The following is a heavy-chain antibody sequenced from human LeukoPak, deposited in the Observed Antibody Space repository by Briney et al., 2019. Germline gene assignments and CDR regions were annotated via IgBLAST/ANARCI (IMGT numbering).Heavy chain of an antibody. CDR2: ISSGSTTI. CDR1: GFTLSSYS. Sequence: GGPLRLSCATSGFTLSSYSMNWVRQAPGKGLEWVSYISSGSTTIYYADSVKGRFTISRDNAKNSLYLQMNSLRAEDTAVYYCARDVEQWLVRVHYFDYWGQGTLVTVSS. D-gene: IGHD6-19*01. J-gene: IGHJ4*02. V-gene: IGHV3-48*01. CDR3: ARDVEQWLVRVHYFDY.